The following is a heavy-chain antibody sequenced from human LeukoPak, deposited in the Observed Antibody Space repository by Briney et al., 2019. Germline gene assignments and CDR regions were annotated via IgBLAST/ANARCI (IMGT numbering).Heavy chain of an antibody. CDR2: IYSGGST. Sequence: QSGGSLRLSCAASGFTVSSNYMSWVRQAPGKGLEWVSVIYSGGSTYYADSVKGRFTISRDNSKNTLYLQMNSLRAEDTAVYYCARSNSRFWYYYYGMDVWGQGTTVTVSS. J-gene: IGHJ6*02. CDR1: GFTVSSNY. V-gene: IGHV3-66*02. CDR3: ARSNSRFWYYYYGMDV. D-gene: IGHD4-23*01.